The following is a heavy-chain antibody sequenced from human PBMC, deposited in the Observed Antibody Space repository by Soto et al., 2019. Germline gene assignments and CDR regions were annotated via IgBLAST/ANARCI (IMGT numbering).Heavy chain of an antibody. CDR2: ISAYNGNT. J-gene: IGHJ1*01. Sequence: GASVKVSCKASGYTFTSYGISWVRQAPGQGLEWMGWISAYNGNTNYAQKLQGRVTMTTDTSTSTAYMELRSLRSDDTAVYYCARDFKSVVVITRGYFQHWGQGTLVTVSS. CDR3: ARDFKSVVVITRGYFQH. V-gene: IGHV1-18*01. D-gene: IGHD3-22*01. CDR1: GYTFTSYG.